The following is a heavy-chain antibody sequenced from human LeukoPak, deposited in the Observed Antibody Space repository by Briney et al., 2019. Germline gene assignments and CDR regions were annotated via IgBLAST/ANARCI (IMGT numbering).Heavy chain of an antibody. J-gene: IGHJ4*02. Sequence: SETLSLTCTVSGGSISSSSYYWGWIRQPPGKGLEWIGSIYCSGSTYYNPSLKSRVTISVDTSKNQFSLKLSSVTAADAAVYYCAGLGYCTNGVCKTDYWGQGTLVTVSS. CDR1: GGSISSSSYY. CDR3: AGLGYCTNGVCKTDY. D-gene: IGHD2-8*01. CDR2: IYCSGST. V-gene: IGHV4-39*01.